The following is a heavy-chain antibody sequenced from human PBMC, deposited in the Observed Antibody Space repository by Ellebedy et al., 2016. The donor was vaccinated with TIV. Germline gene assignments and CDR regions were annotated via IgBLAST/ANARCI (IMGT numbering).Heavy chain of an antibody. CDR3: AGGLGLLYGGSPLDY. V-gene: IGHV3-33*01. Sequence: GESLKISCAASGFSFSSYGMHWVRQAPGKGLEWVAVIWSDGSNNYSADSVKGRFTSSRDNSKNTVYLQMNSLRAEDTAVYYCAGGLGLLYGGSPLDYWGQGTLVTVSS. CDR2: IWSDGSNN. CDR1: GFSFSSYG. D-gene: IGHD3-3*01. J-gene: IGHJ4*02.